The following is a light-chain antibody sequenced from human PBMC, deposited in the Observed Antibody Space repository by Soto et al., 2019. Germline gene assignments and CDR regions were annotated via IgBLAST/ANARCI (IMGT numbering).Light chain of an antibody. CDR1: PTVGSN. CDR3: HQYTNWLALT. J-gene: IGKJ4*01. CDR2: DAS. V-gene: IGKV3-15*01. Sequence: ERGRKQSPTNLSVSPGGGGTLSCRGSPTVGSNLAWYQQKPGQPPRLLIYDASTRATGVPVRFRGSGSGTQFTLTISSLQSEDSAVYYCHQYTNWLALTFGGGTKVDIK.